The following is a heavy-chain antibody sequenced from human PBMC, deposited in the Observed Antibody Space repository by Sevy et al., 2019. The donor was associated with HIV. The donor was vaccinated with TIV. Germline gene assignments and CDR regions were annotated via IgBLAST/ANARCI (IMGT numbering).Heavy chain of an antibody. CDR1: GYTLTKLS. CDR2: FAPQCGET. J-gene: IGHJ5*02. Sequence: ASVKVSCKVSGYTLTKLSIHWVRQAPGKGLEWMGEFAPQCGETIYAQRFQGRLTMTEDTSPDTAFMELSSLTSEDTAIYYCTTVGLRYYSGSSSYQGDWFDPWGQGTLVTVSS. D-gene: IGHD2-15*01. CDR3: TTVGLRYYSGSSSYQGDWFDP. V-gene: IGHV1-24*01.